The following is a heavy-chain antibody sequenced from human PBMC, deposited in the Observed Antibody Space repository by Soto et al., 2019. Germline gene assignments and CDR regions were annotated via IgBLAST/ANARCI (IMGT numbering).Heavy chain of an antibody. CDR3: ARGHYYDSSGIWYFDY. V-gene: IGHV4-31*03. J-gene: IGHJ4*02. D-gene: IGHD3-22*01. CDR1: GGSISSGGYY. CDR2: IYYSGST. Sequence: PSETRSLTCTVSGGSISSGGYYWSWIRQHPGKGLEWIGYIYYSGSTYYNPSLKSRVTVSVDTSKNQFSLKLSSVTAADTAVYYCARGHYYDSSGIWYFDYWGQGTLVTGSS.